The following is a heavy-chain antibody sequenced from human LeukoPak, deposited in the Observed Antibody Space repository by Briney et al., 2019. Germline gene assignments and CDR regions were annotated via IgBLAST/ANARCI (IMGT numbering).Heavy chain of an antibody. CDR2: ISYDGSNK. D-gene: IGHD6-13*01. J-gene: IGHJ4*02. CDR1: GFTFSSYA. Sequence: GRSLRLSCAASGFTFSSYAMHWVRQAPGKGLEWVAVISYDGSNKYYADSVKGRFTISRDNSKNTLYLQMNSLRTDDTAVYYCTRDPLSSSQRGYFDYWGQGTLVTVSS. CDR3: TRDPLSSSQRGYFDY. V-gene: IGHV3-30-3*01.